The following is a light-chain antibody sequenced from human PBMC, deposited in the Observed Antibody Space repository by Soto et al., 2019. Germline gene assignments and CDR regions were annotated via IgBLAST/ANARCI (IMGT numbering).Light chain of an antibody. Sequence: IQLTQSPSSLSASVGDRVTITCRASQGISSYLAWYQQKPGKAPQLLIYAASTLQSGVPSRFSGSGSGTDFTLTISSLQTEDFATYYCQQLNSYPLTFGGGTTVEIK. J-gene: IGKJ4*01. CDR2: AAS. V-gene: IGKV1-9*01. CDR1: QGISSY. CDR3: QQLNSYPLT.